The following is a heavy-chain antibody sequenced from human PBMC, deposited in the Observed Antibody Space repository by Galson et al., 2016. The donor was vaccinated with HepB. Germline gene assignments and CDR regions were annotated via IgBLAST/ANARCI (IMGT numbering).Heavy chain of an antibody. V-gene: IGHV1-2*02. CDR2: INANSGGT. CDR1: GYDFFGFY. CDR3: AREGRNPVGSRENWFAA. D-gene: IGHD3-10*01. Sequence: SVKVSCKASGYDFFGFYIHWVRQAPGQGLEWMGCINANSGGTYYAQKFQGTVTMSRDTSPNTAHMELTMLTSDDAAVYYCAREGRNPVGSRENWFAAWGQGTLVTVSS. J-gene: IGHJ5*02.